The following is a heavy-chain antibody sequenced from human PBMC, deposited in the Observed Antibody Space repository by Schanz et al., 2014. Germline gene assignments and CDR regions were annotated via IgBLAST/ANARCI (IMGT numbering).Heavy chain of an antibody. D-gene: IGHD2-2*01. CDR3: AKVAPAATYLDS. V-gene: IGHV3-11*05. CDR2: ISDSRDST. CDR1: GFIFSDYY. J-gene: IGHJ4*02. Sequence: QVQLVDSGGGLVKPGGSLRLSCAASGFIFSDYYMTWIRQAPGKGLEWVSDISDSRDSTLYADSVKGRFTISRDNAKNSLFLQMNSLNAEDTAVYSCAKVAPAATYLDSWGLGTLVTVSS.